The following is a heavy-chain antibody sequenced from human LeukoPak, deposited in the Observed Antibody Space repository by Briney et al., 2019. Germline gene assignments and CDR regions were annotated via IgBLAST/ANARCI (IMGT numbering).Heavy chain of an antibody. CDR3: ARVSYSGSYFEY. V-gene: IGHV4-4*02. J-gene: IGHJ4*02. CDR2: TYHSGST. D-gene: IGHD1-26*01. Sequence: PSETLSLTCAVSGASISSSSWWSWVRQPPGKGLEWIGETYHSGSTNYNPSLKSRVTVSLDKSKNQLSLKVRSVTAADTAVYYCARVSYSGSYFEYWGQGTLVTVSS. CDR1: GASISSSSW.